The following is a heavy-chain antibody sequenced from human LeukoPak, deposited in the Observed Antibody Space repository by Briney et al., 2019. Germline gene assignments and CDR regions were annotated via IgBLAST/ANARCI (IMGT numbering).Heavy chain of an antibody. Sequence: ASVKVSCKASGGTFSSYAISWVRQAPGQGLEWMGGIIPIFGTANYAQKFQGRVTITADESTSTAYMELSSLRSEDTAVYYCARDFRSSGWGSDYWGQGTLVTVSS. V-gene: IGHV1-69*01. CDR2: IIPIFGTA. CDR3: ARDFRSSGWGSDY. CDR1: GGTFSSYA. D-gene: IGHD6-19*01. J-gene: IGHJ4*02.